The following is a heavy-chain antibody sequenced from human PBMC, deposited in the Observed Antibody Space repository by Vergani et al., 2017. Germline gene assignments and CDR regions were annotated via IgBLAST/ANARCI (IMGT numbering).Heavy chain of an antibody. Sequence: VQLLESGGGVVQPGRSLRLSCAASGFTFSSYAMHWVRQAPGKGLEWVAVISYDGSNKYYADSVKGRFTISRDNSKNTLYLQMNSLRAEDTAVYYCARDLWYGGNWYDYWGQGTLVTVSS. J-gene: IGHJ5*01. CDR3: ARDLWYGGNWYDY. CDR1: GFTFSSYA. V-gene: IGHV3-30-3*01. CDR2: ISYDGSNK. D-gene: IGHD4-23*01.